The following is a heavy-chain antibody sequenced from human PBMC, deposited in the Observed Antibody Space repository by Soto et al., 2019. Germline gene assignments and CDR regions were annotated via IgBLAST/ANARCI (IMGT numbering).Heavy chain of an antibody. Sequence: GGSLRLSCAASGFTFSDYYMSWIRQAPGKGLEWVSYISSSSSYTNYADSVKGRFTISRDNAKNSLYLQMNSLRAEDTAVYYCARRGYYDSSGYYYFDYWGQGTLVTVSS. CDR2: ISSSSSYT. V-gene: IGHV3-11*06. D-gene: IGHD3-22*01. J-gene: IGHJ4*02. CDR3: ARRGYYDSSGYYYFDY. CDR1: GFTFSDYY.